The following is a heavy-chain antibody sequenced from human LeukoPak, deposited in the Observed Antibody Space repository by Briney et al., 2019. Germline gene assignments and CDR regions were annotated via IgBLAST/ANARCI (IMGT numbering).Heavy chain of an antibody. CDR3: ARFCGYYSGYYFDY. J-gene: IGHJ4*02. Sequence: PGGSVRLSCAASGFTFSSYWMHWVRQARGKGLVWVSRINSDGSSTSYADSVKGRFTISRDNAKNTLYLQMNSLTAEDTAVYYCARFCGYYSGYYFDYWGQGTLVTVSS. V-gene: IGHV3-74*01. CDR2: INSDGSST. CDR1: GFTFSSYW. D-gene: IGHD5-18*01.